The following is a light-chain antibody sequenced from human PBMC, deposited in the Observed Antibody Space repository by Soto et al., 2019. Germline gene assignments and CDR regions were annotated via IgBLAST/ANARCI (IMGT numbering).Light chain of an antibody. CDR1: QNIDIY. Sequence: DIQMTHSPSSLSASFVYTVTITCRASQNIDIYLNWYQQKAGTAPKVLISGASNLQRGVPSRFSGSGSGTDFTLTINNLQPEDFATYFCQQTFNVPPWTFGQGTRWIS. V-gene: IGKV1-39*01. J-gene: IGKJ1*01. CDR2: GAS. CDR3: QQTFNVPPWT.